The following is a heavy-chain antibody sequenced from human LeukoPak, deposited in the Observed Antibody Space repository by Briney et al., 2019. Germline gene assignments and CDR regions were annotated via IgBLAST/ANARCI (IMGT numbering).Heavy chain of an antibody. D-gene: IGHD3-10*01. CDR3: ARDGGKGFGEPAQDYYYGLDV. J-gene: IGHJ6*02. V-gene: IGHV4-39*07. CDR2: ISYYGYT. Sequence: SETLSLTCTVSGDSISNNNYYWDWIRQPPGKGLEWIGSISYYGYTYYTPSLKSRVTISVDTSRSQFSLKLTSVTAADTAVYYSARDGGKGFGEPAQDYYYGLDVWGQGTTVTVSS. CDR1: GDSISNNNYY.